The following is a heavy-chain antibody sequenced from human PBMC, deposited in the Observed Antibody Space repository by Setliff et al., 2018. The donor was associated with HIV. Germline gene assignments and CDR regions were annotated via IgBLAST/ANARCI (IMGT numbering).Heavy chain of an antibody. CDR2: ISSSSSYI. Sequence: GGSLRLSCAASGFTFSSYSMNWVRQAQGKGLEWVSSISSSSSYIYYADSVKGRFTISRDNAKNSLYLQMNSLRAEDTAVYYCARDPDGCSGGSCPRYYYYGMDVWGQGTTVTVSS. J-gene: IGHJ6*02. V-gene: IGHV3-21*04. D-gene: IGHD2-15*01. CDR3: ARDPDGCSGGSCPRYYYYGMDV. CDR1: GFTFSSYS.